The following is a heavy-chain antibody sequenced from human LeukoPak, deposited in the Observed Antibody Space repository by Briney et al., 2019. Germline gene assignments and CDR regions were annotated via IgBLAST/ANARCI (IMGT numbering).Heavy chain of an antibody. CDR1: GYTFTGYY. D-gene: IGHD3-3*01. CDR3: TRDTSFWSGTSFDY. Sequence: ASVKVSCKASGYTFTGYYLHWVRQAPGQGLEWMGRINPNSGGTNYAQKFQGRVTMTRDTSISSAYMELSSLRSDDTAVYYCTRDTSFWSGTSFDYWGQGTLVTVSS. J-gene: IGHJ4*02. V-gene: IGHV1-2*06. CDR2: INPNSGGT.